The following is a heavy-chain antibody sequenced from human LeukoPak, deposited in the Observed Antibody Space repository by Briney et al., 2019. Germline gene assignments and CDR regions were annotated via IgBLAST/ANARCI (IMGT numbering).Heavy chain of an antibody. CDR3: ARWEYSSSSYRLDP. Sequence: SVKVSCKASGGTFSSYTISWVRQAPGQGLEWMGRIIPILGIANYAQKFQGRVTITADKSTSTAYTELSSLRSEDTAVYYCARWEYSSSSYRLDPWGQGTLVTVSS. CDR2: IIPILGIA. J-gene: IGHJ5*02. D-gene: IGHD6-6*01. CDR1: GGTFSSYT. V-gene: IGHV1-69*02.